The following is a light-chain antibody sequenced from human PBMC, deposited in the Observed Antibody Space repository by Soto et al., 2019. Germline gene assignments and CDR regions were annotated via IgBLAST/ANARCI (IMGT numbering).Light chain of an antibody. Sequence: QSVLTQPPSASGTPGQTVTISCSGSSSNIGTSSVHWYKHLPGTAPKPLIYTNDQRPSGVPDRFSGSKSGTSASLAISGLQSEDESDDYCAVWDDSLNRHLLGAVTKVTVL. CDR3: AVWDDSLNRHL. CDR1: SSNIGTSS. J-gene: IGLJ1*01. CDR2: TND. V-gene: IGLV1-44*01.